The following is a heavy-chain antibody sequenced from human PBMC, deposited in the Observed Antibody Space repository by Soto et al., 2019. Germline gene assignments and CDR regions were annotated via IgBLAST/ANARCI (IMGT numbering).Heavy chain of an antibody. J-gene: IGHJ6*02. CDR2: ISYDGNNK. D-gene: IGHD3-10*01. CDR3: ARGRVNYYDSGRAMDV. CDR1: RFTFRNYT. V-gene: IGHV3-30-3*01. Sequence: GRSLRLSCAASRFTFRNYTMHWVRQAPGKGLEWVAVISYDGNNKYYADSVKGRFTISRDNSKNTLYLQMNSLRAEDTAMYYCARGRVNYYDSGRAMDVWGQGTPFTVSS.